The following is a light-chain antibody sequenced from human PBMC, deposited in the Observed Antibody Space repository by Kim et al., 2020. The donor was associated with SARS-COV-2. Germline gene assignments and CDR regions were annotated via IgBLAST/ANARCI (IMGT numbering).Light chain of an antibody. Sequence: QSVLTQPPSVSGAPGQRVTISCTGSSSNIGAGYDVHWYQQLPGTAPKLLIYGNSRRPSGVPDRFSGSKSGTSGSLAITGLQAEDEADYYCQSYDSSLSGFVIFGGRTQLTVL. CDR1: SSNIGAGYD. J-gene: IGLJ2*01. V-gene: IGLV1-40*01. CDR3: QSYDSSLSGFVI. CDR2: GNS.